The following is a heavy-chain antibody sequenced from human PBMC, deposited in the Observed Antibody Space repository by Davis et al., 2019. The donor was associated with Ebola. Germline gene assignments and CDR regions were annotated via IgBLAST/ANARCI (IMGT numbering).Heavy chain of an antibody. CDR3: ARGTDGYNPGGYFDS. CDR2: VYPGDSDT. J-gene: IGHJ4*02. V-gene: IGHV5-51*01. Sequence: GESLKISCKGSGFSFTSFWIGWVRQMPGKGLELMGVVYPGDSDTRYSPSFQGQFTISADKSINTAYLQWSSLKASDTGMYYCARGTDGYNPGGYFDSWGQGTLVTVSS. D-gene: IGHD5-24*01. CDR1: GFSFTSFW.